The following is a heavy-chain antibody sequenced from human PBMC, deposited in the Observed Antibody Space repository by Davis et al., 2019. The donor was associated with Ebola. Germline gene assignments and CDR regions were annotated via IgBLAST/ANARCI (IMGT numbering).Heavy chain of an antibody. CDR3: ARGGSNWYEDWFDP. CDR1: GGSFSGYY. V-gene: IGHV4-34*01. J-gene: IGHJ5*02. Sequence: SETLSLTCAVYGGSFSGYYWSWIRQPPGKGLEWIGEINHSGSTNYNPSLKTRVTISVDTSKNQFSLKLSSVTAADTAVYYCARGGSNWYEDWFDPWGQGTLVTVSS. CDR2: INHSGST. D-gene: IGHD6-13*01.